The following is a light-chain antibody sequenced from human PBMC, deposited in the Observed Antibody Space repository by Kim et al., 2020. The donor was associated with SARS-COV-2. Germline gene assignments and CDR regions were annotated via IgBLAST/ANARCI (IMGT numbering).Light chain of an antibody. CDR1: NIGSKS. CDR2: YDS. Sequence: SYELTQPPSVSVAPGKTARITCGGNNIGSKSVHWYQQKPGQAPVLVIYYDSDRPSGIPERLSGSNSGNSATLTISRVEAGDEADYYCQVWDSSSDHPLFG. J-gene: IGLJ2*01. V-gene: IGLV3-21*04. CDR3: QVWDSSSDHPL.